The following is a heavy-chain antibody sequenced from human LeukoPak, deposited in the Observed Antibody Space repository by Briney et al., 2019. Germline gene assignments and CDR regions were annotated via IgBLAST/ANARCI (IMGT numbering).Heavy chain of an antibody. V-gene: IGHV4-38-2*01. Sequence: SETLSLTCVVSGYSISSGYYWGWSRPPPGKGLGWIGSIYHSGSTYYNPSLKSRVTISVDTSKNQFSLKLRSVTAADTALYYCARWDSGEWFHDAFDIWGQGTRVTVSS. CDR3: ARWDSGEWFHDAFDI. J-gene: IGHJ3*02. CDR2: IYHSGST. D-gene: IGHD3-3*01. CDR1: GYSISSGYY.